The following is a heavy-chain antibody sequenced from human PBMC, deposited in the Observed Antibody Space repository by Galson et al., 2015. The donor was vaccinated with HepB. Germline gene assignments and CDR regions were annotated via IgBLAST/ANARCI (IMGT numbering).Heavy chain of an antibody. CDR3: ANSPGSFDI. Sequence: SLRLSCAASGFTFSSYGMHWVRQAPGKGLEWVAVISYDGSNKYYADSVKGRFTISRDNSKNTLYLQMSSLRAEDTAVYYCANSPGSFDIWGQGTMVTVSS. V-gene: IGHV3-30*18. CDR2: ISYDGSNK. J-gene: IGHJ3*02. CDR1: GFTFSSYG.